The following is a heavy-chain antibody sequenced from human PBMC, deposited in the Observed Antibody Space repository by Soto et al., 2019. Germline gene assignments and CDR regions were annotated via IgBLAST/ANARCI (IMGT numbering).Heavy chain of an antibody. CDR2: IWYDGSNK. CDR3: ARGSRFPVGTRIIGYYSSMDD. Sequence: GGSLRLSCAASGFTFSSYGMHWVRQAPGKGLEWVAVIWYDGSNKYYADSVKGRFTISRDKSKNTLYLQMNSLRAEDTAGDYCARGSRFPVGTRIIGYYSSMDDWGKATRDTVSS. V-gene: IGHV3-33*01. CDR1: GFTFSSYG. D-gene: IGHD3-16*01. J-gene: IGHJ6*03.